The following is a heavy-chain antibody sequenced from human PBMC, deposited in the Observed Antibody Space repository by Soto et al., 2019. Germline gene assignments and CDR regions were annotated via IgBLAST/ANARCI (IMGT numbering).Heavy chain of an antibody. J-gene: IGHJ4*02. CDR2: VSYEGDKQ. CDR3: AKAVGAQHGYDFCFDH. Sequence: ESGGGVVQPGRTLRLSCITSGFIFNSCDMHWVRQTPGKGLEWVAVVSYEGDKQYYADSVKGRFTISRDNSKNTVYLQMESLRPDDTAVYYCAKAVGAQHGYDFCFDHWGQGTLVTVSS. V-gene: IGHV3-30*18. CDR1: GFIFNSCD. D-gene: IGHD5-12*01.